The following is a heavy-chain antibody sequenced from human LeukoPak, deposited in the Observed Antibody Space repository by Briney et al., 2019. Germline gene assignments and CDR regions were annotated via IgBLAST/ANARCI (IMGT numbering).Heavy chain of an antibody. CDR3: GSGSGWYSPDY. CDR2: SRSKAYGGTT. Sequence: GGSLRLSCTASGFTFGDYAMSWFRQAPGKGLEWVSFSRSKAYGGTTEYAASVKGRFSISRDDSKNIAYLQMNSLKTEDTAVYYCGSGSGWYSPDYWGQGTLVTVSS. V-gene: IGHV3-49*03. J-gene: IGHJ4*02. D-gene: IGHD6-19*01. CDR1: GFTFGDYA.